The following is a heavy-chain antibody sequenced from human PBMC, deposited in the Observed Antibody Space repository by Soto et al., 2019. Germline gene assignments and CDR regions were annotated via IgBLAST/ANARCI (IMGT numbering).Heavy chain of an antibody. CDR1: GGSFSGYY. D-gene: IGHD3-22*01. V-gene: IGHV4-34*01. CDR2: VNHSGST. J-gene: IGHJ5*02. Sequence: SETLSLTCAVYGGSFSGYYWSWIRQPPGKGLEWIGEVNHSGSTNYNPSLKSRVTISVDASKNQFSLKLSSVTAADTAVYYCAREGDSSGWYNWFDPWGQGTLVTVSS. CDR3: AREGDSSGWYNWFDP.